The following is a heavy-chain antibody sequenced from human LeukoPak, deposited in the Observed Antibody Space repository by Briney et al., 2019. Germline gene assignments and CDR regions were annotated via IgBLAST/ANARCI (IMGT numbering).Heavy chain of an antibody. Sequence: PGGSLRLSCAASGFTFDHYAMHWVRHAPGKGLEGVSGISWNSGSIGYADSVKGRFTISRDNAKNSLYLQMNSLRAEDTALYYCAKDLDYGGNNDAFDIWGQGTMVTVSS. CDR1: GFTFDHYA. J-gene: IGHJ3*02. D-gene: IGHD4-23*01. CDR2: ISWNSGSI. V-gene: IGHV3-9*01. CDR3: AKDLDYGGNNDAFDI.